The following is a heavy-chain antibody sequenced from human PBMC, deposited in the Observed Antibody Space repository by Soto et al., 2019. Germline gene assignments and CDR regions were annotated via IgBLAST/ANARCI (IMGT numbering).Heavy chain of an antibody. CDR2: IYYSGST. Sequence: SETLSLTCTVSGGSISSSSYYWGWIRQPPGKGLEWIGSIYYSGSTYYNPSLKSRVTISVDTSKNQFSLKLSSVTAADTAVYYCARHHGGYSGYQLYYFDYWGQGTLVTVSS. D-gene: IGHD5-12*01. CDR3: ARHHGGYSGYQLYYFDY. J-gene: IGHJ4*02. CDR1: GGSISSSSYY. V-gene: IGHV4-39*01.